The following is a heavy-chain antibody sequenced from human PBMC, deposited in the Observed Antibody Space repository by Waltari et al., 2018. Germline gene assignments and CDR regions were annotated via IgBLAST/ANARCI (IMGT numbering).Heavy chain of an antibody. V-gene: IGHV3-48*01. CDR3: AREGPRFLEWLRPGLTRYFDY. Sequence: EVQLVESGGGLVQPGGSLRLSCAASGFTFSSYSMNWVRQAPGKGLEWVSYISSSSSTIYYADSVKGRFTISRDNAKNSLYLQMNSLRAEDTAVYYCAREGPRFLEWLRPGLTRYFDYWGQGTLVTVSS. CDR1: GFTFSSYS. CDR2: ISSSSSTI. J-gene: IGHJ4*02. D-gene: IGHD3-3*01.